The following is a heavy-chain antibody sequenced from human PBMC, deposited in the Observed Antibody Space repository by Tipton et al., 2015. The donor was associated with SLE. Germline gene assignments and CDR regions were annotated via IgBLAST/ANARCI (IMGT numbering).Heavy chain of an antibody. CDR1: GFIFGSYE. J-gene: IGHJ4*02. Sequence: SLRLSCEASGFIFGSYEMTWVRQAPGKGPEFISYISSTDTINYYARSVKGRFTISRDNAKNSLYLQMNSLRAEDTAVFYCARGGYYDRNGYSEPFDYWGQGTLVTVSS. CDR2: ISSTDTIN. D-gene: IGHD3-22*01. V-gene: IGHV3-48*03. CDR3: ARGGYYDRNGYSEPFDY.